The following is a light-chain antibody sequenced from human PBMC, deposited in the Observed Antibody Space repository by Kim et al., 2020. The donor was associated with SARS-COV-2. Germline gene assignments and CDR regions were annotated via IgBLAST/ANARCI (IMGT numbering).Light chain of an antibody. V-gene: IGLV3-21*04. CDR1: SIGSKS. CDR3: QVWDCSSYHRVV. Sequence: SYELTQPPAVSVAPGKTARITCGGISIGSKSVHWYQQKPGQAPVLVISYDSDRPSGIPERFSGSNSGNTATLTISRVEAGDEADYYCQVWDCSSYHRVVF. CDR2: YDS. J-gene: IGLJ2*01.